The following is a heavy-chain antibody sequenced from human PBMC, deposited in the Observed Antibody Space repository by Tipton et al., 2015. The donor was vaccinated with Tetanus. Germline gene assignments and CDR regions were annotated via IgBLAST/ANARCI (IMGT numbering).Heavy chain of an antibody. CDR2: TYSDGST. D-gene: IGHD3-16*02. V-gene: IGHV3-53*01. J-gene: IGHJ4*02. Sequence: SLRLSCAASGFSVSRKYMTWVRQAPGKGLEWVSLTYSDGSTYYADSVKGRFTISRDNSKNTLYLQMSNLRAEDTAVYYCARDYPDFDYWGQGTLVTVSS. CDR3: ARDYPDFDY. CDR1: GFSVSRKY.